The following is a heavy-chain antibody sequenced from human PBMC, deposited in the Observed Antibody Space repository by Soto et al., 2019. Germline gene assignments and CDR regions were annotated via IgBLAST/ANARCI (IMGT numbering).Heavy chain of an antibody. CDR1: GFTFDAYA. V-gene: IGHV3-9*01. D-gene: IGHD2-15*01. CDR2: ISWNSGSI. CDR3: PRDCSGGSYYPGMDV. J-gene: IGHJ6*02. Sequence: SLRLSCAASGFTFDAYAMHWVRHAPGKGLEWVSGISWNSGSIGYTDSVRGRFTISRDTAKNSVYLQINSLGAEDTAVYFCPRDCSGGSYYPGMDVWRQGTAVTVSS.